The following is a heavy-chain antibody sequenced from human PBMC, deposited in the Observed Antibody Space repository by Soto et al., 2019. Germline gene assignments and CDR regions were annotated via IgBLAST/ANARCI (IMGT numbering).Heavy chain of an antibody. CDR2: MYYSGST. V-gene: IGHV4-59*01. J-gene: IGHJ4*02. CDR1: GGTISNYY. D-gene: IGHD4-17*01. Sequence: SETLSLTCTVSGGTISNYYWGWIRQPPGKGLEWMGYMYYSGSTKYNPSLKSRVTISVGTSKNQFFLKLNSVTAADTAVYYCTRVGGYYGDYPNFDYWGQGTLVTVSS. CDR3: TRVGGYYGDYPNFDY.